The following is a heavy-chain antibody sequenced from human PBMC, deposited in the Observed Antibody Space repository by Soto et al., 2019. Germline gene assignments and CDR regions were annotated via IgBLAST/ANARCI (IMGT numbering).Heavy chain of an antibody. CDR3: VRVVAIPGYPDN. CDR1: GGTFSSYA. CDR2: IVRIVDTS. D-gene: IGHD5-12*01. Sequence: QVQLVQSGAGVRQPASSVKVSCKTSGGTFSSYAISWVRQAPGQGLEWMGGIVRIVDTSTYAQKFQGRVTITADESTSTVYMEMSSLRSDDTAVFYCVRVVAIPGYPDNWGQGTLVTVSS. V-gene: IGHV1-69*12. J-gene: IGHJ4*02.